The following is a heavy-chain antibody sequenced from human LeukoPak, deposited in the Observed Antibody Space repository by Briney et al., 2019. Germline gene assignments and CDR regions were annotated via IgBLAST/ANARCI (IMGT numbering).Heavy chain of an antibody. V-gene: IGHV1-3*01. D-gene: IGHD3-10*01. CDR1: GYTFTSYA. CDR2: TNAGNGNT. J-gene: IGHJ4*02. Sequence: GASVKVSCKASGYTFTSYAMHWVRQAPGQRLEWMGWTNAGNGNTKYSQKFQGRVTITRDTSASTAYMELSSLRSEDTAVYYCARDFGYYYGSGSYQPLDYWGQGTLVTVSS. CDR3: ARDFGYYYGSGSYQPLDY.